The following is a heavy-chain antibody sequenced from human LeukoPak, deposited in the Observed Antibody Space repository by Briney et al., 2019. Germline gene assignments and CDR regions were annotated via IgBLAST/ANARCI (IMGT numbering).Heavy chain of an antibody. V-gene: IGHV3-15*01. CDR1: GFTFSNAW. CDR3: ATGDCRSTSCYVEYYYYYMDV. J-gene: IGHJ6*03. D-gene: IGHD2-2*01. Sequence: PGGSLRLSCAASGFTFSNAWMSWVRQAPGKGLEWVGRIKSKTDGGTTDYAVPVKGRFTISRDDSKNTLHLQMNSLKTEDTAVYYCATGDCRSTSCYVEYYYYYMDVWGKGTTVTVSS. CDR2: IKSKTDGGTT.